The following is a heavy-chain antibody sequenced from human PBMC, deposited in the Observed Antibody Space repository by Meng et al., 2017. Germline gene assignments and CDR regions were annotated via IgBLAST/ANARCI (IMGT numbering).Heavy chain of an antibody. V-gene: IGHV4-39*07. D-gene: IGHD3-22*01. Sequence: QRPPNDSGPGYVKPSEPLSLPCTVSGGSISSSSYYWGWLRQPPGKGLEWIGSIYYSGSTYYNPSLKSRVTISVDTSKNQFSLKLSSVTAADTAVYYCARGYHYYYDSSGPFNWIDPWGQGTLVTVSS. CDR3: ARGYHYYYDSSGPFNWIDP. CDR1: GGSISSSSYY. J-gene: IGHJ5*02. CDR2: IYYSGST.